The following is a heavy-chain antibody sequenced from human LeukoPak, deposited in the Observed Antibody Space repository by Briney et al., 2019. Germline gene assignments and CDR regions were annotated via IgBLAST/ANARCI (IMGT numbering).Heavy chain of an antibody. D-gene: IGHD1-7*01. J-gene: IGHJ5*02. CDR2: IYTSGST. CDR3: ARQSGTTRADWFDR. V-gene: IGHV4-4*09. CDR1: GGSISSYY. Sequence: SETLSLTCTVSGGSISSYYWSWIRQPPGKGLEWIGYIYTSGSTNYNPSLKSRVTISVDTSKNQFSLKLSSVTAADTAVYYCARQSGTTRADWFDRWGQGTLVTVSS.